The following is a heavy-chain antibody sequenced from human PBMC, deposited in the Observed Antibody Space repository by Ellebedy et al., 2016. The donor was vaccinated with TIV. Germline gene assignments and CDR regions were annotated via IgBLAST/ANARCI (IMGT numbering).Heavy chain of an antibody. CDR2: INHSGST. J-gene: IGHJ4*02. V-gene: IGHV4-34*01. D-gene: IGHD2-21*02. CDR1: GGSLSGYY. CDR3: SRGATDQN. Sequence: MPGGSLRLSCAVYGGSLSGYYWSWIRQPPGKGLERIGEINHSGSTNYNSSLKSRVTISLDTSKNQFSLKLSSVTAADTAVYYCSRGATDQNWGQGILVTVSS.